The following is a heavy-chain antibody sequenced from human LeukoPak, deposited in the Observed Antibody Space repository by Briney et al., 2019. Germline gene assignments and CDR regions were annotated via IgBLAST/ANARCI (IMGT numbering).Heavy chain of an antibody. D-gene: IGHD3-10*01. CDR3: ARGDWDYGSGNFGY. J-gene: IGHJ4*02. Sequence: GGSLRLSCAASAFTFSSFALHWVRQAPGKGLEWVAVIAYDGNYKYYADSVKGRFTISRDNSKNTLYLEMNRLRADDTAVYYCARGDWDYGSGNFGYWGQGTLVTVSS. CDR2: IAYDGNYK. V-gene: IGHV3-30*04. CDR1: AFTFSSFA.